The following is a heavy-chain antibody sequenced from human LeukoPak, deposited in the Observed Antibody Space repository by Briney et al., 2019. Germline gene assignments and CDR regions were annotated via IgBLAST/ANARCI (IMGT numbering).Heavy chain of an antibody. V-gene: IGHV3-23*01. D-gene: IGHD3-3*01. CDR2: ISGSGGST. Sequence: GGSLRLSCAASGFTFSSYAMSWVRQAPGKGLERVSAISGSGGSTYYADSVKGRFTISRDNSKNTLYLQMNSLRAEDTAVYYCAKDLTIFGVVINGDFDYWGQGTLVTVSS. J-gene: IGHJ4*02. CDR1: GFTFSSYA. CDR3: AKDLTIFGVVINGDFDY.